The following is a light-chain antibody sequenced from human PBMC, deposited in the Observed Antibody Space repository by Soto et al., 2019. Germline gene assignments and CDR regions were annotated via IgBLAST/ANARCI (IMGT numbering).Light chain of an antibody. CDR2: GNS. CDR3: QSSDSSLSGYV. V-gene: IGLV1-40*01. Sequence: QSVLTQPPSVSGAPGQRVTISCTGSSSNIGAGYDVHWYQQLPGTAPKLLIYGNSNRPSGVPDRFSGSKSGTSASLAITGLQAVDEADYYCQSSDSSLSGYVFGTGTKLTVL. J-gene: IGLJ1*01. CDR1: SSNIGAGYD.